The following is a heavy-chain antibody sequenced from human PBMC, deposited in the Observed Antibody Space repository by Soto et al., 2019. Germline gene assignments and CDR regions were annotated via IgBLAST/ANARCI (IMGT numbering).Heavy chain of an antibody. CDR2: ISGSGGNT. CDR3: VKIGGRNFFDY. V-gene: IGHV3-23*01. J-gene: IGHJ4*02. CDR1: GFTFTSYT. D-gene: IGHD2-15*01. Sequence: GGSLRLSCTASGFTFTSYTMSWVRQAPGKGLEWVSSISGSGGNTYYADSVKGRFTISGDNSKNTLFLQMSSLRAEDTAVYYCVKIGGRNFFDYWGQGTLVTVSS.